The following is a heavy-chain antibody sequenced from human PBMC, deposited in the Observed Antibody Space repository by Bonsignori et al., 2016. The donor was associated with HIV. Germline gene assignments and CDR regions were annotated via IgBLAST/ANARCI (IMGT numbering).Heavy chain of an antibody. D-gene: IGHD3-10*01. J-gene: IGHJ3*02. V-gene: IGHV3-48*03. Sequence: WIRQPLGKGLECISYISNSGTIRHYADSVKGRFTISRDNAKNSLFLQMNSLRAEDTAVYYCARDRSFKDSFDMWGQGAMVTVSS. CDR3: ARDRSFKDSFDM. CDR2: ISNSGTIR.